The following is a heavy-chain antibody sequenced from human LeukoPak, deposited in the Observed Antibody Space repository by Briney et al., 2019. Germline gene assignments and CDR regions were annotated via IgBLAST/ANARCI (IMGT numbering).Heavy chain of an antibody. CDR3: ARDLVRYFDWYNWFDP. J-gene: IGHJ5*02. D-gene: IGHD3-9*01. CDR1: GFTFSDYY. Sequence: PGGSLRLSCAASGFTFSDYYMSCVRQAPGKGLEWVSYISSSGSTIYYADSVKGRFTISRDNAKNSLYLQMNSLRAEDTAVYYCARDLVRYFDWYNWFDPWGQGTLVTDSS. V-gene: IGHV3-11*01. CDR2: ISSSGSTI.